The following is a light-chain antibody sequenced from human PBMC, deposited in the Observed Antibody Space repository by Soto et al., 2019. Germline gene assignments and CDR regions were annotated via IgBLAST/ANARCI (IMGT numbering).Light chain of an antibody. CDR2: DAS. J-gene: IGKJ5*01. CDR1: QSISSW. CDR3: QQYNSYSYT. Sequence: DIQMTQSPSTLSASVGDRVTITCRASQSISSWLAWYQQKPGKAPKLLIYDASSLESGVPSRSSGSGSGTEFTLTISSLQPDDFATYYCQQYNSYSYTFGQGTRLETK. V-gene: IGKV1-5*01.